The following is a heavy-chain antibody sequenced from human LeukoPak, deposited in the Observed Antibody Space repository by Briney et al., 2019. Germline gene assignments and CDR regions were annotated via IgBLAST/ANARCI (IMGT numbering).Heavy chain of an antibody. D-gene: IGHD3-16*01. CDR3: ARDMITFGGALFDY. CDR2: ISAYNGNT. CDR1: GYTFTSYG. J-gene: IGHJ4*02. V-gene: IGHV1-18*01. Sequence: ASVTVSCKASGYTFTSYGISWVRQAPGQGLEWMGWISAYNGNTNYAQKLQGRVTMTTDTSTSTAYMELRSLRSDDTAVYYCARDMITFGGALFDYWGQGTLVTVSS.